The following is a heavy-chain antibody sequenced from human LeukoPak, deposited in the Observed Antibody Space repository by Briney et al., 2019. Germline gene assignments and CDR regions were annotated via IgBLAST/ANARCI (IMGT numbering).Heavy chain of an antibody. CDR3: AKDWGLRLGELSSTLFDY. J-gene: IGHJ4*02. CDR2: MSWNSGSI. Sequence: GGSLRLSCPASGFTFDDYAMHWVRQAPGKGLDWVAGMSWNSGSIGYADSVKGRFTISRDNAKNSLYLQMNSLRAEDMALYYCAKDWGLRLGELSSTLFDYWGQGTLVTVSS. V-gene: IGHV3-9*03. CDR1: GFTFDDYA. D-gene: IGHD3-16*02.